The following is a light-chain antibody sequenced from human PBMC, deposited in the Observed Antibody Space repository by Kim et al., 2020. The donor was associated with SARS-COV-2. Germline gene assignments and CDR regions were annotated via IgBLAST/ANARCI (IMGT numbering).Light chain of an antibody. CDR1: RGHSSYA. J-gene: IGLJ3*02. Sequence: ASVKVNRTLSRGHSSYAIEWHKQQPEKGPRYLMKLNSDGSHSKGDGIPDRFSGSSSGAERYLTISSLQSEDEADYYCQTWGTGIGVFGGGTQLTVL. CDR3: QTWGTGIGV. V-gene: IGLV4-69*01. CDR2: LNSDGSH.